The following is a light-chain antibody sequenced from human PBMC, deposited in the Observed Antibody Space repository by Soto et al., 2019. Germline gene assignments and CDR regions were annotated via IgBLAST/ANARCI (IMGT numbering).Light chain of an antibody. J-gene: IGKJ1*01. Sequence: EIVMTQSPTILSVSPGERATLSCRASQSVSSNLAWYQQKPGQAPRLLVYGPSTRATGIPDRFSGSGSGTEFTLTITRLDPEDFAVYFCQQYGPSPTFGQGTKVDIK. CDR2: GPS. CDR1: QSVSSN. V-gene: IGKV3D-15*02. CDR3: QQYGPSPT.